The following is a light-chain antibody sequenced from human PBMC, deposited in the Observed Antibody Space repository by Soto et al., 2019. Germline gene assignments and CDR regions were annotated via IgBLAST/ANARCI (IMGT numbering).Light chain of an antibody. CDR1: QNLGSGY. V-gene: IGKV3-20*01. CDR3: QQYNNWPLN. CDR2: AAS. Sequence: EIVLTQSPGTLSLSPGDRATLSCRASQNLGSGYLAWYQQKPGQAPRILIYAASSRATGIPDRFSGSGSGTDFSLTISRLEPEDFAVYYCQQYNNWPLNFGQGTRMEIK. J-gene: IGKJ5*01.